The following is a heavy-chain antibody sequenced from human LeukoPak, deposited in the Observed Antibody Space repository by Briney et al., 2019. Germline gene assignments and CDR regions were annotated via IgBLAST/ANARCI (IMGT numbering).Heavy chain of an antibody. V-gene: IGHV3-23*01. D-gene: IGHD2-2*01. CDR3: AKGDCSSTSCYAPADY. CDR1: GFTFSSYA. Sequence: GGSLRLSCAASGFTFSSYAMSWVRQAPGKGLEWVSAISGSGGSTYYADSVKGRFTISRDNSKNTLYLQMNSLRAEDTAVYYCAKGDCSSTSCYAPADYWGQGTLATVSS. CDR2: ISGSGGST. J-gene: IGHJ4*02.